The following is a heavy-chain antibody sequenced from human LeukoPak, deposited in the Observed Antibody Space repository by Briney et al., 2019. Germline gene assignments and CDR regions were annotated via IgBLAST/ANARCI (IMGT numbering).Heavy chain of an antibody. J-gene: IGHJ4*02. CDR3: ARDRQWADYFDY. Sequence: SETLSLTCTVSGGSISSSSYYWGWIRQPPGKGLEWIGSIYYSGSTYYNPSLKSRVTISVDTSKNQFSLKLSSVTAADTAVYYCARDRQWADYFDYWGQGTLVTVSS. D-gene: IGHD1-26*01. CDR1: GGSISSSSYY. CDR2: IYYSGST. V-gene: IGHV4-39*07.